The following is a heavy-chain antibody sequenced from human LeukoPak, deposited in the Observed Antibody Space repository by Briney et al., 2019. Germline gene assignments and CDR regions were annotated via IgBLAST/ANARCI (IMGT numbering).Heavy chain of an antibody. Sequence: AGGSLRLSCAASDFNFITYAMSWVRQAPGQGLEWVSTISGGGDVTYYADSVKGRFTISRDNSKNTLYLQMNSLRVEDTAVYYCARDSSMLRGPLVIYYFDFWGQGTLVTVSS. J-gene: IGHJ4*02. CDR1: DFNFITYA. V-gene: IGHV3-23*01. CDR3: ARDSSMLRGPLVIYYFDF. D-gene: IGHD3-10*01. CDR2: ISGGGDVT.